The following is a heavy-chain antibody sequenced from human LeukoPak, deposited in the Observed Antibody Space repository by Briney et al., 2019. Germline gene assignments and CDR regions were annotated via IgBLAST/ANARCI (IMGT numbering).Heavy chain of an antibody. CDR1: GYSFTTYW. Sequence: GESLKISCKGSGYSFTTYWIGWVRQMPGKGLEWMGIIYPGDSDTRYSPSFQGQVTISADKSVSTAHLQWSSLKASDTAIYYCARLGVSTLGGVIVSSYFFDYWGQGTLVTVSS. CDR2: IYPGDSDT. CDR3: ARLGVSTLGGVIVSSYFFDY. V-gene: IGHV5-51*01. J-gene: IGHJ4*02. D-gene: IGHD3-16*02.